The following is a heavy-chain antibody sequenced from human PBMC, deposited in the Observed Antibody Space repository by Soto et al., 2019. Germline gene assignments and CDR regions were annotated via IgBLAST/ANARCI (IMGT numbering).Heavy chain of an antibody. Sequence: PSETLSLTCAVYGGSFSGYYWSWIRQPPGKGLEWIGEINHSESTNYNPSLKSRVTISVDTSKNQFSLKLSSVTAADTAVYYCARAKDIVVVVAATRNHYFDYWGQGTLVTVSS. V-gene: IGHV4-34*01. CDR2: INHSEST. J-gene: IGHJ4*02. CDR1: GGSFSGYY. CDR3: ARAKDIVVVVAATRNHYFDY. D-gene: IGHD2-15*01.